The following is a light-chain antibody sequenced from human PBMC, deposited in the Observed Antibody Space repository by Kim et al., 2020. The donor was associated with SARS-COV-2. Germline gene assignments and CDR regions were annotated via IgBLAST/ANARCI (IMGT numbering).Light chain of an antibody. CDR1: QNIRKF. J-gene: IGKJ5*01. V-gene: IGKV1-33*01. CDR3: QHYDSLPSS. CDR2: DAS. Sequence: IQLTQSPSSLSASVGVRVTITCQASQNIRKFLNWYQQKPGKAPNLLIYDASSLHTGVPSRFSGSGSGTDFTFTISSLQPEDIATYYCQHYDSLPSSFGQGTRLEIK.